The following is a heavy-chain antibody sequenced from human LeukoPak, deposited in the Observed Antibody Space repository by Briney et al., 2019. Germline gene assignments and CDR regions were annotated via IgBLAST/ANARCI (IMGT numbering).Heavy chain of an antibody. V-gene: IGHV4-34*01. D-gene: IGHD3-10*01. CDR1: GGSFSGYY. CDR2: INHSGST. J-gene: IGHJ4*02. Sequence: SETLSLTCAVYGGSFSGYYWSWIRQPPGKGLEWIGGINHSGSTNYNPPLKSRVTISVDTSKNQFSLKLSSVTAADTAVYYCARGLDYYGSGSYYNSWGQGTLVTVSS. CDR3: ARGLDYYGSGSYYNS.